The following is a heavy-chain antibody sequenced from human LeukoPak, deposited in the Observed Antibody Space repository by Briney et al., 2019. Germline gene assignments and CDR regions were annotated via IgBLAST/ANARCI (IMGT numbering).Heavy chain of an antibody. Sequence: GASVKVSCKASGYTFTSYYMHWVRQAPGQGLEWMGIINPSGGSTSYAQKFQGRVTMTRDTSTSTVYMELGSLRSEDTAVYYCARDREVGATTAYYFDYWGQGTLVTVSS. V-gene: IGHV1-46*01. CDR2: INPSGGST. CDR3: ARDREVGATTAYYFDY. D-gene: IGHD1-26*01. CDR1: GYTFTSYY. J-gene: IGHJ4*02.